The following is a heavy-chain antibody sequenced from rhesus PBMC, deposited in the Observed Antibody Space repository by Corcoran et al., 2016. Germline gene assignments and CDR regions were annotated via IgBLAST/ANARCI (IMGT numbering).Heavy chain of an antibody. CDR2: GEPEDGKE. CDR3: ARGPSDY. J-gene: IGHJ4*01. Sequence: EVQLVQSGAEVKKPGASVKISCKASGYTFTDTYLNWVGQAPGKGLEWMGRGEPEDGKEVYAQKFQDRVTITADMSTDTAYMELSSLRSEDTAVYYCARGPSDYWGQGVLVTVSS. V-gene: IGHV1-111*02. CDR1: GYTFTDTY.